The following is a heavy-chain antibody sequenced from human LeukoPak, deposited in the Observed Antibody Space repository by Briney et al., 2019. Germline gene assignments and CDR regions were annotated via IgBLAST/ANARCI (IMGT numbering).Heavy chain of an antibody. Sequence: SETLSLTCTVSGGSICSYYWSWIRQPAGKGLEWIGRIYTSGSTNYNPSLKSRVTMSVDTSKNQFSLKLSSVTAADTAVYYCARSEFYDFWSGYKLNAFDIWGQGTMVTVSS. CDR2: IYTSGST. D-gene: IGHD3-3*01. CDR3: ARSEFYDFWSGYKLNAFDI. J-gene: IGHJ3*02. V-gene: IGHV4-4*07. CDR1: GGSICSYY.